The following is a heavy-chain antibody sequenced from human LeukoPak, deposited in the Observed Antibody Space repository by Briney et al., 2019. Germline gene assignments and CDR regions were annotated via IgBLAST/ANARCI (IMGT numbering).Heavy chain of an antibody. CDR2: ISAYNGNT. CDR3: ARVPSGGPFDY. CDR1: GYSFTSYG. J-gene: IGHJ4*02. D-gene: IGHD2-15*01. V-gene: IGHV1-18*01. Sequence: GASVKVSCKASGYSFTSYGITWVRQAPGQGLEWMGWISAYNGNTNYAQRLQGRVTMTTDTSTSTAYMELRSLTSDDTAVDYCARVPSGGPFDYWGQGTLVTVSS.